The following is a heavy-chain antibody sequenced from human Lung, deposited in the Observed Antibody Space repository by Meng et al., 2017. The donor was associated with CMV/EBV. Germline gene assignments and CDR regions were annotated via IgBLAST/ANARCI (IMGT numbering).Heavy chain of an antibody. V-gene: IGHV3-23*01. D-gene: IGHD1-14*01. J-gene: IGHJ4*02. CDR3: GRSNHFDY. Sequence: EVQLLVSGGGLVQPGGSLRLPCAASGFTFSNYAMNWVRQAPGKGLEWVSTISQSGDATYYADSVQGRFTISRDNSKNTLFLQMNSLRADDTAVYYCGRSNHFDYWGQGTLGTVS. CDR2: ISQSGDAT. CDR1: GFTFSNYA.